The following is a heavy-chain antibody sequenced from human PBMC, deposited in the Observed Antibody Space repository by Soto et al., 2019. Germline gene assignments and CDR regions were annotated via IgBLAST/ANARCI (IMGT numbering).Heavy chain of an antibody. CDR3: ARDRPYYYGSGSYGAELDY. D-gene: IGHD3-10*01. V-gene: IGHV4-39*06. Sequence: SETRSLRCSVSAGTLKPERYYWGWIRQPPRKGLEWIGSIYYRGNAYYNPSLQTRGTISLDKSKSQFPVKLSSVTAADTAVYYCARDRPYYYGSGSYGAELDYWGRGTLVTGSA. CDR1: AGTLKPERYY. CDR2: IYYRGNA. J-gene: IGHJ4*02.